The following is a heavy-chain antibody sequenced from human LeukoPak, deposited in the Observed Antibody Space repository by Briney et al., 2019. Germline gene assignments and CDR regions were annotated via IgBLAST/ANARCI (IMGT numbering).Heavy chain of an antibody. J-gene: IGHJ3*02. CDR3: ARGGPHYFDSSGYSDAFDI. CDR1: GYSFTRYW. D-gene: IGHD3-22*01. Sequence: GASLQISCEGSGYSFTRYWIGWVRQLPGKGLEWMGIIYPGDSDTRYSPSFQGQVTISADKSISTAYLQWSSLKASDTAMYYCARGGPHYFDSSGYSDAFDIWGQGTMVTVSS. CDR2: IYPGDSDT. V-gene: IGHV5-51*01.